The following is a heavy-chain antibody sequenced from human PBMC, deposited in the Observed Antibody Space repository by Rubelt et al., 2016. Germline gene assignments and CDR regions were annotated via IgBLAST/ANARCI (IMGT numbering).Heavy chain of an antibody. CDR3: ARGLDSTKTGAD. V-gene: IGHV4-34*01. CDR1: GGSFSGYY. D-gene: IGHD3-10*01. J-gene: IGHJ4*02. CDR2: IHPSGST. Sequence: QVQLQQWGAGLLKPSETLSLTCAVYGGSFSGYYCTWIRQPPGKGLEWIGEIHPSGSTNYNPSLKSRVTISADTSKNHFSLNLNSVTAADTAGYYCARGLDSTKTGADWGQGTLVTVSS.